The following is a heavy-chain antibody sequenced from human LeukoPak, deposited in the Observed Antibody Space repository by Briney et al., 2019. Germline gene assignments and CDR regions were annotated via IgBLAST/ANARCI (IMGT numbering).Heavy chain of an antibody. D-gene: IGHD1-1*01. J-gene: IGHJ5*02. V-gene: IGHV4-59*01. Sequence: SETLSLTCTVSGGSISSFYWSWIRQPPGKGLEWIGYIYYSGSTNYNPSLKTRVTISIDTSKNQFSLKLSSVTAADTAVYYCARHGTSGTNLNWFDPWGQGTLVTVSS. CDR2: IYYSGST. CDR3: ARHGTSGTNLNWFDP. CDR1: GGSISSFY.